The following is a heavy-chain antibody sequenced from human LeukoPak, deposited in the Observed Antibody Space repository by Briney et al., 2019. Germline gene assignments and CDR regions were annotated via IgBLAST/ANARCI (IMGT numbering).Heavy chain of an antibody. V-gene: IGHV1-2*02. CDR2: INPNSGGT. Sequence: GASVKVSCKASGYTFTGYYMHWVRQAPGQGLEWMGWINPNSGGTNYAQKFQGRVTMTRDTSISTAYMELSRLRSDDTAVYYCARDEFGCSSTSCYLDYWGQGTLVTVSS. D-gene: IGHD2-2*01. J-gene: IGHJ4*02. CDR1: GYTFTGYY. CDR3: ARDEFGCSSTSCYLDY.